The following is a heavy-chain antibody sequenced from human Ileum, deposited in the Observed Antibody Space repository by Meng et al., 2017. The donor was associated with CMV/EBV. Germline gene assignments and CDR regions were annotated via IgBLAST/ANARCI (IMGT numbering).Heavy chain of an antibody. V-gene: IGHV1-2*02. CDR3: ARGIRVGDTGWHFDD. Sequence: QVQLGQSGPEVKNPGASVSVSXKASGYTFTGYYIHWVRQAPGQGLEWMGYINPNSGGTNFAQTFQGRVTMIRDRSISTAYMELSRLRSDDTAVYFCARGIRVGDTGWHFDDWGQGTLVTVSS. CDR1: GYTFTGYY. J-gene: IGHJ4*02. D-gene: IGHD1-26*01. CDR2: INPNSGGT.